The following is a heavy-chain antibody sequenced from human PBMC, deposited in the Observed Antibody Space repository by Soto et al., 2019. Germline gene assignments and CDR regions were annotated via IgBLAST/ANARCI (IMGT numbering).Heavy chain of an antibody. CDR1: GFTFDEYA. V-gene: IGHV3-43D*04. CDR3: AKDISRGPTKNYDFWSGPDY. D-gene: IGHD3-3*01. J-gene: IGHJ4*02. CDR2: ISWDGMNR. Sequence: PGGSLRLSCAASGFTFDEYAMHWVRQPPGKGLEWVSLISWDGMNRYYADSVQGRFTIIRDNRKYSLYLEMNSLRPEDTALYYCAKDISRGPTKNYDFWSGPDYWGQGTLVTVSS.